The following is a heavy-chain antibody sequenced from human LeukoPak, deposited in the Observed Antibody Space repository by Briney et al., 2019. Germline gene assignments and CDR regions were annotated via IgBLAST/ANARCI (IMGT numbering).Heavy chain of an antibody. CDR2: IHRAGRT. CDR1: GVSISSSEW. V-gene: IGHV4-4*02. J-gene: IGHJ4*02. CDR3: GKTDIYFNPIDY. D-gene: IGHD3-9*01. Sequence: GTLSLTCAVSGVSISSSEWWIWVRQPPGQGLEWIGEIHRAGRTRYNPSLKSRVTISMDYSKNQFSLRLTSVTAADTAIYYCGKTDIYFNPIDYWGPGSLVTVSS.